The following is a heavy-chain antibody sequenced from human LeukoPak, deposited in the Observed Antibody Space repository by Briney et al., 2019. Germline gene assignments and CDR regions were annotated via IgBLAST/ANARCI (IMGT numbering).Heavy chain of an antibody. CDR3: ASQLLFGAFDI. CDR2: IYSGGST. CDR1: GFTVSSNY. Sequence: QPGGSLRLSCAASGFTVSSNYMSWVRQAPGKGLEWVSVIYSGGSTYYADSVKGRFTISRDNSKNALYLQMNSLRAEDTAVYYYASQLLFGAFDIWGQGTMVTVSS. J-gene: IGHJ3*02. V-gene: IGHV3-53*01. D-gene: IGHD2-2*01.